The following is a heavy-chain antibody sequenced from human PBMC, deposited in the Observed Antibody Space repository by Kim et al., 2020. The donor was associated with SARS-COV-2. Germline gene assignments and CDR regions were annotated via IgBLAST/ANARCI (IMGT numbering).Heavy chain of an antibody. D-gene: IGHD5-12*01. CDR1: GGSVFSYY. CDR3: ARLRDGYNYYFDF. CDR2: MYYRGSP. J-gene: IGHJ4*02. Sequence: SETLSLTCSVSGGSVFSYYWSWIRQPPGKGLEWIGYMYYRGSPYYNPSLESRVTISVDTSNNQFSLKMSSVTAADTAVYYCARLRDGYNYYFDFWGQGTLVTVSS. V-gene: IGHV4-59*08.